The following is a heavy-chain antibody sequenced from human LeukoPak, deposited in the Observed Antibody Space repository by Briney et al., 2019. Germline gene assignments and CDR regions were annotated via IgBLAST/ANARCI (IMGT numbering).Heavy chain of an antibody. D-gene: IGHD6-13*01. CDR2: FSSSSSTI. CDR1: GFTFSNYS. J-gene: IGHJ4*02. CDR3: ARDKGSSWSHPVDY. V-gene: IGHV3-48*01. Sequence: GGSLRLSCAASGFTFSNYSMNWVRQAPGKGLEWVSYFSSSSSTIYYADSVKGRFTISRDNAKNSLYLQMNSLRAEDTAVYYCARDKGSSWSHPVDYWGQGTLVTVSS.